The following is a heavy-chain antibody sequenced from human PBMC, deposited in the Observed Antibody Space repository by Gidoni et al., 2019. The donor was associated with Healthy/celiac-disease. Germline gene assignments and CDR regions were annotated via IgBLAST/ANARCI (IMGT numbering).Heavy chain of an antibody. CDR1: GYTCPGYY. Sequence: QVHRVQSGAEVKKPGASVKVSCKASGYTCPGYYLHWVRQATGQGLEWMGWINHNSGGTNYAQKFQGRVTMTRDTPISPADMELSRLRSDDTAVYYCAREAVYYWGQGTLVTVSS. D-gene: IGHD6-19*01. J-gene: IGHJ4*02. CDR2: INHNSGGT. CDR3: AREAVYY. V-gene: IGHV1-2*02.